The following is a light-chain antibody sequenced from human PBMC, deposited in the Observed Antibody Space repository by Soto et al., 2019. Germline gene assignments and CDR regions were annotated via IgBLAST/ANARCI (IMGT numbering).Light chain of an antibody. CDR3: SSYAISSAYV. Sequence: QSALTQPASVSGSPGQSITISCTGTSSDIGAYNYVSWYQQHPGKAPKLLIYDVNYRPSGVSSRLSGSKSGNTASLTISGLQAEDYADYYCSSYAISSAYVVGTGTKLTVL. CDR1: SSDIGAYNY. J-gene: IGLJ1*01. V-gene: IGLV2-14*01. CDR2: DVN.